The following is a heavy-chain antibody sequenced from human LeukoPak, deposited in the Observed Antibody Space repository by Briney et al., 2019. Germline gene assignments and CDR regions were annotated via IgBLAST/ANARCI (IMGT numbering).Heavy chain of an antibody. CDR2: ISAYNGNT. D-gene: IGHD3-3*01. V-gene: IGHV1-18*01. CDR3: ARETYYDFWSGPGRHWFDP. J-gene: IGHJ5*02. CDR1: GYTFTSYG. Sequence: GASVKVSCKASGYTFTSYGISWVRQAPGQGLEWMGWISAYNGNTNYAQKLQGRVTMTTDTSTSTAYMELRSLRSDDTAVYYCARETYYDFWSGPGRHWFDPWGQGTLVTVSS.